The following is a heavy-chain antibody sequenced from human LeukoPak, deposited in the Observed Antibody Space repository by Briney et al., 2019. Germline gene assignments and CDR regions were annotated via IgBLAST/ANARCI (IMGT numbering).Heavy chain of an antibody. D-gene: IGHD6-13*01. J-gene: IGHJ5*02. Sequence: SQALSLTCAISGDSVSSNSAAWNWIRQSPSRGLEWLGRTYYRSKWYNDYAVSVKSRITINPDTSKNKFSLQLNSVTPEDTAVYYCARVQGYSSSWYGAYNWFDPGGQGTLVTVPS. CDR2: TYYRSKWYN. CDR1: GDSVSSNSAA. CDR3: ARVQGYSSSWYGAYNWFDP. V-gene: IGHV6-1*01.